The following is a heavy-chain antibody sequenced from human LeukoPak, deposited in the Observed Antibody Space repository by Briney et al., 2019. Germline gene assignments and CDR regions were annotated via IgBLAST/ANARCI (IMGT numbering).Heavy chain of an antibody. V-gene: IGHV4-31*03. D-gene: IGHD3-10*01. CDR3: ARGPLLWFGELIRAFDI. Sequence: PSQTLSLTCTVSGGSISSGGYYWSWIRQHPGKGLEWIRYIYYSGSTYYNPSLKSRVTISVDTSKNQFSLKLSSVTAADTAVYYCARGPLLWFGELIRAFDIWGQGTMVTVSS. CDR2: IYYSGST. CDR1: GGSISSGGYY. J-gene: IGHJ3*02.